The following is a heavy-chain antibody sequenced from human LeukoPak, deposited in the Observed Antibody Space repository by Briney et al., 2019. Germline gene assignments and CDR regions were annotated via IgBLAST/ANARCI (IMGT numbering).Heavy chain of an antibody. D-gene: IGHD3-22*01. V-gene: IGHV1-46*01. Sequence: APVKVSCKASGYTFTSYYMHRVRQAPGQGLEWMGIINPSGGSTSYAQKFQGRVTMTRDTSTSTVYMELSSLRSEDTAVYYCARALYPTYYYDSSGPIDYWGQGTLVTVSS. CDR3: ARALYPTYYYDSSGPIDY. CDR2: INPSGGST. J-gene: IGHJ4*02. CDR1: GYTFTSYY.